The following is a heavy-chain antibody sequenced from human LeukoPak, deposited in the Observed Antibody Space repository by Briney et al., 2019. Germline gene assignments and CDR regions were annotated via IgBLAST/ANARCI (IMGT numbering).Heavy chain of an antibody. CDR3: ARPLGNCSGGSCLLNAFDI. J-gene: IGHJ3*02. D-gene: IGHD2-15*01. Sequence: TLSLTCAVSSDSIINNIYYWNWIRQPPGKGLEWIGYINQGGSAYYNPSLESRVTISVDTSKNQFSLKLSSVTAADTAVYYCARPLGNCSGGSCLLNAFDIWGQGTMVTVSS. CDR2: INQGGSA. CDR1: SDSIINNIYY. V-gene: IGHV4-30-2*01.